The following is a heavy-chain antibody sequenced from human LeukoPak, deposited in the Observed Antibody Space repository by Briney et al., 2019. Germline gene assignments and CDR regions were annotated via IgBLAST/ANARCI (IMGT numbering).Heavy chain of an antibody. V-gene: IGHV3-30*02. CDR1: GFTFSSYG. CDR3: ADAKGARDYFDY. J-gene: IGHJ4*02. Sequence: PGGSLRLSCAASGFTFSSYGMHWVRQAPGKGLEWVAFIRYDGSNKYYADSVKGRFTISRDNSKNTLYLQMNSLRAEDTAVYYCADAKGARDYFDYWGQGTLVTVSS. CDR2: IRYDGSNK. D-gene: IGHD1-26*01.